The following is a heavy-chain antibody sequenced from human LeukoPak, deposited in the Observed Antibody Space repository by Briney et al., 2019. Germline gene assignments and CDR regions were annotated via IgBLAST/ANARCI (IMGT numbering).Heavy chain of an antibody. CDR2: IYYSGST. CDR1: GGSISSYY. J-gene: IGHJ4*02. D-gene: IGHD3-22*01. CDR3: ARVGYYYDSSGYLDY. Sequence: PSETLSLTCTVSGGSISSYYWSWIRQPPGKGLEWIGYIYYSGSTYYNPSLKSRVTISVDTSKNQFSLKLSSVIAADTAVYYCARVGYYYDSSGYLDYWGQGTLVTVSS. V-gene: IGHV4-30-4*08.